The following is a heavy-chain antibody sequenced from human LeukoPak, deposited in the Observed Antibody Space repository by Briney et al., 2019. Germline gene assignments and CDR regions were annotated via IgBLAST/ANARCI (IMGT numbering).Heavy chain of an antibody. CDR1: GFTFSTYW. CDR2: LNQDGSEK. Sequence: GGSLRLSCTASGFTFSTYWMTWVRQAPGKGLEWVASLNQDGSEKYYVDSVKGRFTISRDNAQKSLYLEMKSLSAKDTAVYYCARAVTSTEGYWGQGTLVTVSS. V-gene: IGHV3-7*03. J-gene: IGHJ4*02. CDR3: ARAVTSTEGY.